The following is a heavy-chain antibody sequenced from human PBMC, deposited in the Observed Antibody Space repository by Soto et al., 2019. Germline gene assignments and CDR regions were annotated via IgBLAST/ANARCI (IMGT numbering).Heavy chain of an antibody. CDR1: GYSFTSYW. D-gene: IGHD6-19*01. J-gene: IGHJ4*02. V-gene: IGHV5-51*01. Sequence: PVESLKISCNGSGYSFTSYWIGWVRQMPGKGLEWMGIIYPGDSDTRYSPSLQGQVTISADKSISTACLQWSSLKASDTAMYYCARPTGYSSGWFDYWGQGTLVTVSS. CDR3: ARPTGYSSGWFDY. CDR2: IYPGDSDT.